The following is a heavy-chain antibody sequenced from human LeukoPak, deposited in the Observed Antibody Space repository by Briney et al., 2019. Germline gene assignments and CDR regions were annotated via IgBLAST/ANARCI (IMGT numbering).Heavy chain of an antibody. CDR1: GFTFSSYS. D-gene: IGHD4-17*01. Sequence: PGGSLRLSCAASGFTFSSYSKNWVRQAPGKGLEWVSSISSSSAYIYYADSVKGRFTISRDNAKNSLYLQMNSLRAEDTAVYFCARTTVTPSWFDPWGQGTLVTVSS. J-gene: IGHJ5*02. CDR3: ARTTVTPSWFDP. V-gene: IGHV3-21*01. CDR2: ISSSSAYI.